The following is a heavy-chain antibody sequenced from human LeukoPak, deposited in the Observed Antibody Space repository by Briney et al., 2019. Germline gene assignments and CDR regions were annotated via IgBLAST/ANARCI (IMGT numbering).Heavy chain of an antibody. CDR2: ISSSSSYT. D-gene: IGHD4-23*01. CDR3: ARARGYGGNKGTAFDI. V-gene: IGHV3-11*06. J-gene: IGHJ3*02. CDR1: GITFSDYY. Sequence: GGSLRLSCAASGITFSDYYMSWIRQAPGKGLEWVSYISSSSSYTNYADSVKGRFTISRDNAKNSLYLQMNSLRAEDTAVYYCARARGYGGNKGTAFDIWGQGTMVTVSS.